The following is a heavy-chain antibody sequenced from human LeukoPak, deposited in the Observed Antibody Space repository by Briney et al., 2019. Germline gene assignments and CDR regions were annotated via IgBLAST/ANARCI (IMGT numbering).Heavy chain of an antibody. J-gene: IGHJ3*02. V-gene: IGHV4-34*01. CDR2: INHSGST. CDR3: ASLLRYCSSTSCFDAFDI. D-gene: IGHD2-2*01. CDR1: GGSFSGYY. Sequence: SETLSLTCAVYGGSFSGYYWSWIRQPPGKGLEWIGEINHSGSTNYNPSLKSRVTISVGTSKNQFSLKLSSVTAADTAVYYCASLLRYCSSTSCFDAFDIWGQGTMVTVSS.